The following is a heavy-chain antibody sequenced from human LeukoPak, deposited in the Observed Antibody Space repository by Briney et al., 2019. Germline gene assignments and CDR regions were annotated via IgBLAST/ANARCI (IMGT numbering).Heavy chain of an antibody. V-gene: IGHV1-2*02. D-gene: IGHD3-22*01. J-gene: IGHJ5*02. Sequence: ASVKVSCKASGYTFTGYYMHWVRQAPGQGLEWMGWINPNSGGTNYAQKFQGRVTMTRDTSISTAYMELSRLRSDDTAVYYCARASYDSSGYYFWFDPWGQGTLVTVSS. CDR1: GYTFTGYY. CDR2: INPNSGGT. CDR3: ARASYDSSGYYFWFDP.